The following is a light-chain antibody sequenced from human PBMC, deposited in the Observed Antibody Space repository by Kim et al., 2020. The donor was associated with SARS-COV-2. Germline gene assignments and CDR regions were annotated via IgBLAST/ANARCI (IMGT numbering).Light chain of an antibody. CDR3: EQYSNYPYT. CDR1: QSISTW. V-gene: IGKV1-5*03. CDR2: KAS. J-gene: IGKJ2*01. Sequence: DIQMTQSPSTLSEAVGDRVTITCRASQSISTWLAWYQQKPGRAPKLLIYKASNLESGVPSRFSGSGSGTEFTLTISSLQPDDFATYYCEQYSNYPYTFGQGNKLEI.